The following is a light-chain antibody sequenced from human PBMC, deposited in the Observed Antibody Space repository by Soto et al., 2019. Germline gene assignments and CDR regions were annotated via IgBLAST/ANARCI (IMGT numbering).Light chain of an antibody. J-gene: IGKJ2*02. V-gene: IGKV2-28*01. CDR2: LGS. CDR3: MQALQTPWT. CDR1: QSLLHSNGYNY. Sequence: DIVMTQSPLSPPVTPGEPASISCRSSQSLLHSNGYNYLDWYLQKPGQSPQLLIYLGSNRASGVPDRFSGSGSGTDFTLNISRVEAEDVGVYYCMQALQTPWTFGQGTKLEIK.